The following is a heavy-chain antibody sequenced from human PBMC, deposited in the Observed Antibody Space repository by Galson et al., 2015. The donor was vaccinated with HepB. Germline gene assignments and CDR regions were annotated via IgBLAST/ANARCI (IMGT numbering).Heavy chain of an antibody. V-gene: IGHV2-5*02. CDR2: IYWDDYK. Sequence: PALVKPTQTLTLTCTFSGFSLNTHGPGVGWIRQPPGKALEWLALIYWDDYKFYSPSLKTRLSIAKDTSENQVVLTMTNMNPADTGTYFCAHRRLRFPFDQGGPGTRVTVSS. D-gene: IGHD5-12*01. CDR3: AHRRLRFPFDQ. J-gene: IGHJ4*02. CDR1: GFSLNTHGPG.